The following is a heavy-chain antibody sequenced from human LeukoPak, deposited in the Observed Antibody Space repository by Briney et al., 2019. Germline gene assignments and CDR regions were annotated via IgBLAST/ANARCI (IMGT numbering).Heavy chain of an antibody. CDR3: AKVRVVITTYDAFDI. V-gene: IGHV3-30*02. D-gene: IGHD3-22*01. CDR1: GFTFSSCG. J-gene: IGHJ3*02. Sequence: GGSLRLSCAASGFTFSSCGMHWVRQAPGKGLEWVAFIRYDGSNKYYADSVKGRFTISRDNSKNTLYLQMNSLRAEDTAVYYCAKVRVVITTYDAFDIWGQGTMVTVSS. CDR2: IRYDGSNK.